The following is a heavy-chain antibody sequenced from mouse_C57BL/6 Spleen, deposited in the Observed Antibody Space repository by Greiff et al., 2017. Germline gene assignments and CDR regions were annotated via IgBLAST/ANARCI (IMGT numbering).Heavy chain of an antibody. CDR3: SRTIYGSRWFAY. CDR2: IDTSDSYT. CDR1: GYTFTSYW. J-gene: IGHJ3*01. D-gene: IGHD2-2*01. Sequence: QVQLQQPGAELVMPGASVKLSCKASGYTFTSYWMHWVKQRPGQGLEWIGEIDTSDSYTNYNQKFKGKSTLTVDKSSSTAYMQLSSLTSEDSAVYYCSRTIYGSRWFAYWGQGTLVTVSA. V-gene: IGHV1-69*01.